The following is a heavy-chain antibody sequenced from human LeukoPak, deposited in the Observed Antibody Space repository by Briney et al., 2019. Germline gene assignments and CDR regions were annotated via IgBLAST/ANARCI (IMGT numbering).Heavy chain of an antibody. D-gene: IGHD3-22*01. J-gene: IGHJ4*02. CDR2: IYYSGST. CDR3: ARRSSSGYSYYFDY. V-gene: IGHV4-59*01. Sequence: SETLSLTCTVSGGSISSYYWSWIRQPPGKGLEWIGYIYYSGSTNYNPSLKSRVTISVDTSKNQFSLKLSSVTAADTAVYYCARRSSSGYSYYFDYWGQGTLVTVSS. CDR1: GGSISSYY.